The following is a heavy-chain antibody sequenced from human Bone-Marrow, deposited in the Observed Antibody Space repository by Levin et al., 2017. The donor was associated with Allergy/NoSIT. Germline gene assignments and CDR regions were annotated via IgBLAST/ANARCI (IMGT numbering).Heavy chain of an antibody. CDR1: GGSISNDGYY. V-gene: IGHV4-31*03. CDR2: IYYSGST. Sequence: SETLSLTCIVSGGSISNDGYYWSWIRQHPGKGLEWIGYIYYSGSTYYNPSLKSRVTISIDTSKNQFSLKLTSVTAADTAVYYCARCPWLRLEQIDYWGQGTLVTVSS. D-gene: IGHD5-12*01. CDR3: ARCPWLRLEQIDY. J-gene: IGHJ4*02.